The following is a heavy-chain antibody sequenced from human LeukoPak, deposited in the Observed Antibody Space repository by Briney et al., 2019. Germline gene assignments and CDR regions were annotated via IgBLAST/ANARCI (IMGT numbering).Heavy chain of an antibody. CDR2: ISTMSNYI. V-gene: IGHV3-21*01. CDR3: SRDRLGGLDY. CDR1: GFDFSTYA. D-gene: IGHD5-12*01. J-gene: IGHJ4*02. Sequence: GGSLRLSCAASGFDFSTYAINWVRQAPGKGLEWVSSISTMSNYIFYGDSVRGRFTISRDNAKNSVYLQMNSLRPEDTAVYYCSRDRLGGLDYWGQGTLVTVSS.